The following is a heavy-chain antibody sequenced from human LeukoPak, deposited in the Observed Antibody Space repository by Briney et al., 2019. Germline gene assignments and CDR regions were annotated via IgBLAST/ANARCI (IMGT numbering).Heavy chain of an antibody. CDR3: ARNAAYYYDSSGYYSFDY. CDR2: INPSGGST. D-gene: IGHD3-22*01. J-gene: IGHJ4*02. CDR1: GYTFTSYG. V-gene: IGHV1-46*01. Sequence: GASVKVSCKASGYTFTSYGISWVRQAPGQGLEWMGIINPSGGSTSYAQKFQGRVTMTRDTSTSTVYMELSSLRSEDTAVYYCARNAAYYYDSSGYYSFDYWGQGTLVTVSS.